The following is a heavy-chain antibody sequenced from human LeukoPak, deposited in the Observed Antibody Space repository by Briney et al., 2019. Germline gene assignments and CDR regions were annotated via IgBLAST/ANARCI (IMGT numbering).Heavy chain of an antibody. V-gene: IGHV3-21*01. CDR3: ARDGYSSGWPLFDY. CDR2: ISRSSSYI. CDR1: GFTFSSYS. J-gene: IGHJ4*02. D-gene: IGHD6-19*01. Sequence: GGSLRLSCAASGFTFSSYSMNWVRQAPGKGLEWVSSISRSSSYIYYADSVKGRFTISRDNAKNSLYLQMNSLRAEDTAVYYCARDGYSSGWPLFDYWGQGTLVTVSS.